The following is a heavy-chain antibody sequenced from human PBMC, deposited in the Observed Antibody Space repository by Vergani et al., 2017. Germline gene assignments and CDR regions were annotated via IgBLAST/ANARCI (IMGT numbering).Heavy chain of an antibody. V-gene: IGHV7-4-1*02. Sequence: QVQLVQSGSELKKPGASVKVSCKASGYTFTSYAMNWVRQAPGQGLEWMVWINTNTGNPTYAQGFTGRFVFSLDTSVSTEYLQISSLKAEDTAVYYCARDIVVVVAAEAAFDVWGQGTMVTVSS. J-gene: IGHJ3*01. CDR1: GYTFTSYA. D-gene: IGHD2-15*01. CDR3: ARDIVVVVAAEAAFDV. CDR2: INTNTGNP.